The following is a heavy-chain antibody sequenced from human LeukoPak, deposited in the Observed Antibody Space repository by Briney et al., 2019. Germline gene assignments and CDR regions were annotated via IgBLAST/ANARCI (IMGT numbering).Heavy chain of an antibody. CDR3: ATFIQAAARGYYFDY. D-gene: IGHD6-6*01. V-gene: IGHV1-18*01. CDR1: GYTFTSYG. CDR2: ISAYNGNT. J-gene: IGHJ4*02. Sequence: ASVKVSCKASGYTFTSYGISWVRQDPGQGLEWMGWISAYNGNTNYAQKLQGRVTMTTDTSTSTAYMELRSLRSDDTAVYYCATFIQAAARGYYFDYWGQGTLVTVSS.